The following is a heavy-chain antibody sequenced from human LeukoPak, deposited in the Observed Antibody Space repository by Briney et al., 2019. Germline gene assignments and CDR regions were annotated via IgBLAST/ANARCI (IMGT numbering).Heavy chain of an antibody. CDR2: INPNSGGT. CDR3: ARDVRVAAGGLDY. CDR1: GYTFTGYY. V-gene: IGHV1-2*02. J-gene: IGHJ4*02. D-gene: IGHD2-15*01. Sequence: ASVKVSCKASGYTFTGYYMHWVRQAPGQGLEWMGWINPNSGGTNYSQKFQGRVTMTRDTSISTAYMELSRLRSDDTAVYYCARDVRVAAGGLDYWGQGTLVTVSS.